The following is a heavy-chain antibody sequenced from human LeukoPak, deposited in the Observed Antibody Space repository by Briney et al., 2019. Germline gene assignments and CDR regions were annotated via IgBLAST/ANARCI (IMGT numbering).Heavy chain of an antibody. Sequence: GGSLRLSCAASGFTFSSYGMSWVRQAPGKGLEWVSSISSSSSYIYYADSVKGRFTISRDNAKNSLYLQMNSLRAEDTAVYYCASFEGPEIWGQGTMVTVSS. CDR2: ISSSSSYI. V-gene: IGHV3-21*01. CDR3: ASFEGPEI. J-gene: IGHJ3*02. CDR1: GFTFSSYG.